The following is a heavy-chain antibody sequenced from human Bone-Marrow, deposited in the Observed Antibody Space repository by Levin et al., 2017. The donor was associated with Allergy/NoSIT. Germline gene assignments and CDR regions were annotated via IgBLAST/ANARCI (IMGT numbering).Heavy chain of an antibody. CDR3: ARRDGIVVVAAGMVG. J-gene: IGHJ4*02. D-gene: IGHD2-2*01. CDR1: GFTFSNYA. CDR2: ISGSGGTI. V-gene: IGHV3-23*01. Sequence: GGSLRLSCAASGFTFSNYAMSWVRQAPGKGLEWVSAISGSGGTIHYADSVRGRFTISRDNSKNTLYLQMNSLRAEDTAIYYCARRDGIVVVAAGMVGWGQGTLVTVSS.